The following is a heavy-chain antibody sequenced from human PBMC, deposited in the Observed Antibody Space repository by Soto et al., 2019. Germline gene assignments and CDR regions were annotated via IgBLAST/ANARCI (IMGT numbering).Heavy chain of an antibody. CDR3: ASQSSGWLLFAS. D-gene: IGHD5-12*01. J-gene: IGHJ4*02. Sequence: GGSLRLSCAASGFTFSSYWMHWVRQAPGKGLVWVSRINSDGSTIYYADSVKGRFTISRDNAKNSLYLQMNSLRAEDTAVYYCASQSSGWLLFASWGQGTLVTVS. V-gene: IGHV3-74*01. CDR1: GFTFSSYW. CDR2: INSDGSTI.